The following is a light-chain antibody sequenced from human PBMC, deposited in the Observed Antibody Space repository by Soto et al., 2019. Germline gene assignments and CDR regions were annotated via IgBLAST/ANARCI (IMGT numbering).Light chain of an antibody. CDR2: GNN. CDR3: KSDDSRLRGLV. J-gene: IGLJ2*01. Sequence: QSVLTQPPSVSGAPGQRVTISCTGSSSNIGAGYDVHWYQQLPGTAPKLLMYGNNMRPSGVPDLFSDSKSGTSASLAITGLQAEDEGAYFCKSDDSRLRGLVFGGGTKLTVL. V-gene: IGLV1-40*01. CDR1: SSNIGAGYD.